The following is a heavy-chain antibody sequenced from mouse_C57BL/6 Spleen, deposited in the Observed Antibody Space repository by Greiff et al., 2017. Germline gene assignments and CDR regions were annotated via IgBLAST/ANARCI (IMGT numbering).Heavy chain of an antibody. CDR3: ARRHGSTYWYFDV. Sequence: QVQLKQPGAELVKPGASVKLSCKASGYTFTSYWMQWVKQRPGQGLEWIGEIDPSDSYTNYNQKFKGKATLTVDTSSSTAYMQLSSLTSEDSAVYYCARRHGSTYWYFDVWGTGTTVTVSS. V-gene: IGHV1-50*01. CDR1: GYTFTSYW. D-gene: IGHD1-1*01. J-gene: IGHJ1*03. CDR2: IDPSDSYT.